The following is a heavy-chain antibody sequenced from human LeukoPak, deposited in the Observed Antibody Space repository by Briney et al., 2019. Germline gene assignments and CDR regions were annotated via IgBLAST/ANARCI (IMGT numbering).Heavy chain of an antibody. D-gene: IGHD5-18*01. J-gene: IGHJ1*01. CDR2: IYSDGST. V-gene: IGHV3-53*01. CDR1: GFIVSSNY. CDR3: ARAMRGHSYILEH. Sequence: GGSLRLSCAASGFIVSSNYMSWVRQAPGKGLEWVSVIYSDGSTYYADSVKGRFTISRDNSKNTLYLQMNSLRVEDTAVYYCARAMRGHSYILEHWGQGTLVTVSS.